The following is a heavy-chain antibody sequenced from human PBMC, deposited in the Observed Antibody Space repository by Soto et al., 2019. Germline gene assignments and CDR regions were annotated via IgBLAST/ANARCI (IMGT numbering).Heavy chain of an antibody. CDR1: GFTFSNAW. Sequence: LRLSCAASGFTFSNAWMSWVRQAPGKGLEWVGRIKSKTDGGTTDYAAPVKGRFTISRDDSKNTLYLQMNSLKTEDTAVYYCTTDSDPHYDFWSGYYYYYGMDVWGQGTTVTVSS. D-gene: IGHD3-3*01. V-gene: IGHV3-15*01. CDR2: IKSKTDGGTT. J-gene: IGHJ6*02. CDR3: TTDSDPHYDFWSGYYYYYGMDV.